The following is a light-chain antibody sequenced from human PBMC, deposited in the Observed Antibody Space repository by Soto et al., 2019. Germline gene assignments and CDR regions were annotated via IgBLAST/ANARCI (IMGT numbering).Light chain of an antibody. CDR2: GAS. V-gene: IGKV3-20*01. Sequence: EIVFTQSPGTLSLSPGERATLSCRASQSVSSSYLAWYQQITGQAPRILIYGASSRDTGIPDRFSGSGSGTDFTLPLSRLEPEDFAVYYCQQYGSSTWTFGQGTKVDIK. CDR1: QSVSSSY. J-gene: IGKJ1*01. CDR3: QQYGSSTWT.